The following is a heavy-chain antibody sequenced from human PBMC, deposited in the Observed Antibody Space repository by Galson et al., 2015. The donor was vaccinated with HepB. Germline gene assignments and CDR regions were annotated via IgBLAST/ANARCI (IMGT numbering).Heavy chain of an antibody. V-gene: IGHV3-48*02. D-gene: IGHD6-19*01. CDR2: ISSSGGTR. J-gene: IGHJ3*01. CDR3: ARGRTYSSSPYDAFDV. CDR1: GFTFSSYS. Sequence: SLRLSCAASGFTFSSYSVNWVRQAPGKGLECVSYISSSGGTRYYGDSVKDRFTIYRDNDKNTLYLQMSNLEDEDTAVYYCARGRTYSSSPYDAFDVWGQGTMVIVSS.